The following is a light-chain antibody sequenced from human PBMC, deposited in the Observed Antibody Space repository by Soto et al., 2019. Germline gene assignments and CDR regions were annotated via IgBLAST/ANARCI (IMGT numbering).Light chain of an antibody. CDR3: QQLNSYPLT. Sequence: DIQVTQSPPTLSASVGDRVTITCRASQTISTWMACYQQKPGKAPKLLFYDASTLQSGVASRFSGSGSGTDFTLTISSLQPEDFATYFCQQLNSYPLTFGGGTKVDI. CDR2: DAS. CDR1: QTISTW. J-gene: IGKJ4*01. V-gene: IGKV1-5*01.